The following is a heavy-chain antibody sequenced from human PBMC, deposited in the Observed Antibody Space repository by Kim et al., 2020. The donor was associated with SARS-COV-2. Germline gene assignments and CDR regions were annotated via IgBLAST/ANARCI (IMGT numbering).Heavy chain of an antibody. Sequence: GGSLRLSCAASGFTFSSYSMNWVRQAPGKGLEWVSSISSSSSYIYYADSVKGRFTISRDNSKNSLYLQMNSLRAEDTAVYYCARDLIGHQLFLPNFYWGQGTLVTVSS. J-gene: IGHJ4*02. D-gene: IGHD2-2*01. CDR3: ARDLIGHQLFLPNFY. CDR1: GFTFSSYS. CDR2: ISSSSSYI. V-gene: IGHV3-21*01.